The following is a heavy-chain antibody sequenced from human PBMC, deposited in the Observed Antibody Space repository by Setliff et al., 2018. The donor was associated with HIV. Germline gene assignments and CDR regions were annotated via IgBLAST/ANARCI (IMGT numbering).Heavy chain of an antibody. J-gene: IGHJ6*03. CDR1: GGSISTGGYY. Sequence: KPSETLSLTCSVSGGSISTGGYYWSWIRQHPGEGLEWIGYIYSSGSTYYYPSLKSRVTISVDTSKNQFSLKLSSVTAADTAVYFCARDGYTNGYGYYYFYMDVWGKGTTVTVSS. CDR3: ARDGYTNGYGYYYFYMDV. V-gene: IGHV4-31*03. CDR2: IYSSGST. D-gene: IGHD5-18*01.